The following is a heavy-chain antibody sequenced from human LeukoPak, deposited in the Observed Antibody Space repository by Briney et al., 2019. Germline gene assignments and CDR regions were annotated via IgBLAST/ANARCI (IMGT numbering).Heavy chain of an antibody. D-gene: IGHD6-13*01. Sequence: ASVKVSCKASGYTFTSYGISWVRQAPGQGLEWMGWISAYNGNTNYAQKLQGRVTMTTDTSTSTAYMELRSLRSDDTAVYYCARDPGRAAADSDFDYWGQGTLVTVSS. V-gene: IGHV1-18*01. J-gene: IGHJ4*02. CDR1: GYTFTSYG. CDR3: ARDPGRAAADSDFDY. CDR2: ISAYNGNT.